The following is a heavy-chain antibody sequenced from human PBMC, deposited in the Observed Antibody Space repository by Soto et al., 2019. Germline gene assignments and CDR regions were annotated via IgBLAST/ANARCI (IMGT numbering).Heavy chain of an antibody. CDR1: GFTVSSNY. CDR3: SRGDSSGYYRVYYYYDGMDV. J-gene: IGHJ6*02. CDR2: IYSGGST. Sequence: EVQLVETGGGLIPPGGSLRLSCAASGFTVSSNYMRWVRQAPGKGLEWVSVIYSGGSTYYADSVKGRFTISRDNAKNSLYLQMNRRIAEDTAVYYCSRGDSSGYYRVYYYYDGMDVCCQGTTVTVS. D-gene: IGHD3-22*01. V-gene: IGHV3-53*02.